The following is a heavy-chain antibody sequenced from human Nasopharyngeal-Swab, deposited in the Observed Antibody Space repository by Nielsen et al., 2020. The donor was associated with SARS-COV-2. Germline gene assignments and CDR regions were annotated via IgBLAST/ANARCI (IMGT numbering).Heavy chain of an antibody. J-gene: IGHJ4*02. CDR3: AKDFSTGASGCLFD. V-gene: IGHV3-33*06. D-gene: IGHD6-19*01. Sequence: GESLKISCAASRFTFSNYGMHWVRQAPGKGLEWVTVIWFDGSKKYYADSVKGRFTVSRDNSKNTLYLQMSSLRAEDTAVYHCAKDFSTGASGCLFDWGQGTLVTVYS. CDR1: RFTFSNYG. CDR2: IWFDGSKK.